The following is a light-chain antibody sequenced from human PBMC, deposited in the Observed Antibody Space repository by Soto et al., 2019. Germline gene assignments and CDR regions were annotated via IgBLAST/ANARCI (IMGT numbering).Light chain of an antibody. J-gene: IGLJ1*01. CDR1: SSNIGSNT. Sequence: QSVLTQPPSASGTPGQRITISCSGSSSNIGSNTVNWYQQLPGTAPKLLIFSNNQRPSGVPDRFSGSWSGTSASLAISGLQSEDEADYYCAVWDDNLNGLFGTGTKVTVL. CDR2: SNN. V-gene: IGLV1-44*01. CDR3: AVWDDNLNGL.